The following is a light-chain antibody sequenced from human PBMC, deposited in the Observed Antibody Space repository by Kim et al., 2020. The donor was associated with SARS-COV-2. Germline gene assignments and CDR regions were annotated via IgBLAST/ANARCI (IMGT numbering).Light chain of an antibody. J-gene: IGLJ3*02. CDR3: SAWDTSLSAQV. CDR1: SNNDGNQG. V-gene: IGLV10-54*01. CDR2: RNN. Sequence: QTDRRTCTGRSNNDGNQGAARLQQDQGHPPKLLSYRNNVRPSGSSERFAASRSGNTAALTITGLRPEDEADYYCSAWDTSLSAQVFGGGTQLTVL.